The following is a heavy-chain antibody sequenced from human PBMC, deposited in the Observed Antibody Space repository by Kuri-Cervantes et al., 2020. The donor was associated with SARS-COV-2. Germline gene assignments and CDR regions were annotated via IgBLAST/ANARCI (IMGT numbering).Heavy chain of an antibody. CDR2: ISYDETYK. CDR3: ARDPEYSSGWYVRGYYFDY. D-gene: IGHD6-19*01. CDR1: RFTFRNYG. V-gene: IGHV3-30*03. Sequence: LSLTCAASRFTFRNYGMHWVRQAPGKGLEWVALISYDETYKYYADSVEGRFTTSRDNSKNTLYLQMNSLRAEDTAVYYCARDPEYSSGWYVRGYYFDYWGQGTLVTVSS. J-gene: IGHJ4*02.